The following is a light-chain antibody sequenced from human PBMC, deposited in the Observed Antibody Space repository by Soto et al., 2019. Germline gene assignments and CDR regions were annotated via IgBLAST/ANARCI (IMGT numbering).Light chain of an antibody. V-gene: IGKV1-5*03. CDR2: KAS. CDR1: QTISSW. J-gene: IGKJ1*01. CDR3: QQYNSYSRT. Sequence: DIQMTQSPSTLSASVGDRVTIICRASQTISSWLAWYQQKGGKAPKLLIYKASSLESGVPSRFSGSGSGTEFTLTISSLQPDDFATYYCQQYNSYSRTFGQGTKVDI.